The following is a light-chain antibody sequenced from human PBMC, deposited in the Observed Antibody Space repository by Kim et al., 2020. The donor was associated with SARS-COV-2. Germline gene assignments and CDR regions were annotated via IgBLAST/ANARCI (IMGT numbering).Light chain of an antibody. V-gene: IGKV3-20*01. CDR1: QSVSSSY. CDR2: GAS. J-gene: IGKJ4*01. Sequence: SPGERATLSFRASQSVSSSYLAWYQQKPGQAPRLLIYGASSRATGIPDRFSGSESGTDFTLTISRLEPEDFAVYYCQQYDMSPLTFGGGTKVDIK. CDR3: QQYDMSPLT.